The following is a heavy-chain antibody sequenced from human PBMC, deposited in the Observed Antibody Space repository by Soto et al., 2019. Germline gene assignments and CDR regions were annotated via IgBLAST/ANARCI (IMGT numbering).Heavy chain of an antibody. D-gene: IGHD3-10*01. CDR2: IIPIFGTA. CDR3: ARAFMSTRRGFGEFSY. J-gene: IGHJ4*02. Sequence: QVQLVQSGAEVKKPGSSVKVSCKASGGTFSSYAISWVRQAPGQGLEWMGGIIPIFGTANYAQKFQGRVTITXXEXTXXAYMELSSLRSEDTAVYYCARAFMSTRRGFGEFSYWGQGTLVTVSS. V-gene: IGHV1-69*05. CDR1: GGTFSSYA.